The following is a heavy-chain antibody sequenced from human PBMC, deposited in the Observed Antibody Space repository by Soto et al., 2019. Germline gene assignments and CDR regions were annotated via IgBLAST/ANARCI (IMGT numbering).Heavy chain of an antibody. CDR3: ARGKWGLGKCDSSGPDH. D-gene: IGHD3-22*01. V-gene: IGHV3-74*03. J-gene: IGHJ4*02. CDR2: INSDGSRT. Sequence: GGSLRLSCAASGFTFSSYWMHWVRQVPGKGLVWASRINSDGSRTTYVDSVKGRFTISRDNTKNTLFLQMNNLRVEDTAVYYCARGKWGLGKCDSSGPDHWGQRTLVTVPS. CDR1: GFTFSSYW.